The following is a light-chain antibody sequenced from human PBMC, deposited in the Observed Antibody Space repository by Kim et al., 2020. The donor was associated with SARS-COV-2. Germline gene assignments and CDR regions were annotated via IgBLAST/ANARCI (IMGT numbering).Light chain of an antibody. Sequence: SPHGETTTISSRARQSVSSYLAWYQQKPGQAPRLLIYDASNRATGIPARFSGSGSGTDFTLTISSLEPEDFAVYYCQQRSNWPLTFGGGTKVDIK. CDR3: QQRSNWPLT. V-gene: IGKV3-11*01. CDR1: QSVSSY. CDR2: DAS. J-gene: IGKJ4*01.